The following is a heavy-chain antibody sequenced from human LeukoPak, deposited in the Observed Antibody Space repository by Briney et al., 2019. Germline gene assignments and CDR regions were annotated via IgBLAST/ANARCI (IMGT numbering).Heavy chain of an antibody. V-gene: IGHV4-4*07. CDR1: GDSISSFH. Sequence: SETLSLTCTVSGDSISSFHWSWIRQPAGKALEWIGRIYTSRTTNYNPSLKSRATLSVATSKNHFPLTLTSLTPPPPPSSSRASEGYYYDSRGYYKDWGQGTLVTVSS. CDR3: ASEGYYYDSRGYYKD. J-gene: IGHJ4*02. CDR2: IYTSRTT. D-gene: IGHD3-22*01.